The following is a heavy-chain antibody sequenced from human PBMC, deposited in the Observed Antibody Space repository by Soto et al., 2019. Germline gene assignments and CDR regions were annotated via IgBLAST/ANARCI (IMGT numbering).Heavy chain of an antibody. J-gene: IGHJ5*02. CDR3: ARDLFTMVRGVPGNWFDP. CDR2: IYYSGSN. CDR1: GGSISSGGYY. V-gene: IGHV4-31*03. D-gene: IGHD3-10*01. Sequence: QVQLQESGPGLVKPSQTLSLTCTVSGGSISSGGYYWSWIRQHPGKGLEWIGYIYYSGSNYYNPSLKSRVTISVDTSKNQFSLKLSSVAAADTAGYYCARDLFTMVRGVPGNWFDPWGQGTLVTVSS.